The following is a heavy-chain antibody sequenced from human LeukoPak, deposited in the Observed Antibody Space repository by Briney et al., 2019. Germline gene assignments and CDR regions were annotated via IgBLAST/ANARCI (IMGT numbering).Heavy chain of an antibody. J-gene: IGHJ4*02. CDR1: GGSINSNSYY. CDR2: IYHSGST. Sequence: SETLSLTCTVSGGSINSNSYYWGWIRQPPGKGLEWIGSIYHSGSTYYNPSLKSRVTISVDTSKNQFSLKLSSVTAADTAVYYCAREGGYCSGGSCYVIYWGQGTLVTVSS. D-gene: IGHD2-15*01. CDR3: AREGGYCSGGSCYVIY. V-gene: IGHV4-39*07.